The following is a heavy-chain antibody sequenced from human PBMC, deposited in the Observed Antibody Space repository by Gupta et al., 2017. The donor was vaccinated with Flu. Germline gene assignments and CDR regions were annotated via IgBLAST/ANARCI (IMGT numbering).Heavy chain of an antibody. CDR2: ISGSGGST. V-gene: IGHV3-23*01. D-gene: IGHD6-19*01. Sequence: EVQLLESGGGLVQPGGSLRLSCAASGFPFSSYAMSWARQAPGKGLEWVSAISGSGGSTYYADSVKGRFTISRDNSKNTLYLQMNSLRAEDTAVYYCAKDDIRIAVAGNFDYWGQGTLVTVSS. CDR3: AKDDIRIAVAGNFDY. J-gene: IGHJ4*02. CDR1: GFPFSSYA.